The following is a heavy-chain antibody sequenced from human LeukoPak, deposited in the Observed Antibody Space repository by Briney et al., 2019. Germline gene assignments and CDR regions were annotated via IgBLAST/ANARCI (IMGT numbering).Heavy chain of an antibody. J-gene: IGHJ6*03. Sequence: GASVKVSCKASGYSFTTHGISWVRQAPGQGLEWMGRIIPILGIANYAQKFQGRVTITADKSTSTAYMELSSLRSEDTAVYYCAVSAGNYSPDYYYYYMDVWGKGTTVTVSS. CDR3: AVSAGNYSPDYYYYYMDV. CDR1: GYSFTTHG. D-gene: IGHD1-7*01. V-gene: IGHV1-69*04. CDR2: IIPILGIA.